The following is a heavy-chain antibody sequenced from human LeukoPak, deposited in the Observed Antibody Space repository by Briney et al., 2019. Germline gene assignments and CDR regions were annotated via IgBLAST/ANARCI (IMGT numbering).Heavy chain of an antibody. J-gene: IGHJ4*02. CDR1: GFPFNDYV. CDR3: ARGPVLGAPDYLDY. CDR2: TSADERIK. V-gene: IGHV3-30*03. D-gene: IGHD1-26*01. Sequence: GGSLRLSCTVSGFPFNDYVIHWVRQAPGKGLEWVAVTSADERIKIYNDSVRGRFTISRDNSKSTQYLQMNSLRVEDTAVYYCARGPVLGAPDYLDYWGRGTLVSVSS.